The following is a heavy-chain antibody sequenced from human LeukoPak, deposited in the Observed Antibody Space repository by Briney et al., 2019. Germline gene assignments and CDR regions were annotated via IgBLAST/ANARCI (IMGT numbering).Heavy chain of an antibody. Sequence: GGSLRLSCAASGFTFSSYEMNWVRQAPGKGPEWVPYMSSRGSIIFYADSVKGRFTISRDNAKNSLYLQMDSLRVEDTAVYYCARGAAGGMYNWFDPWGQGTLVTVSS. J-gene: IGHJ5*02. D-gene: IGHD6-13*01. CDR2: MSSRGSII. CDR3: ARGAAGGMYNWFDP. V-gene: IGHV3-48*03. CDR1: GFTFSSYE.